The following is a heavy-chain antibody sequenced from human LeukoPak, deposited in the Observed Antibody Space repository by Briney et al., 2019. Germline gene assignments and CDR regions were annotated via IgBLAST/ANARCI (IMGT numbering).Heavy chain of an antibody. Sequence: ASVKVSCKASGGTFSSYAISWVRQAPGQGLGWMGWISGYNGKINYAQKFQGRVTMTTDTSTSTAYLESRSLTSEDTAVYYRARRFCSSVSCYDDDAFDVWGQGTLVTVSS. J-gene: IGHJ3*01. D-gene: IGHD2-2*01. CDR2: ISGYNGKI. CDR3: ARRFCSSVSCYDDDAFDV. V-gene: IGHV1-18*01. CDR1: GGTFSSYA.